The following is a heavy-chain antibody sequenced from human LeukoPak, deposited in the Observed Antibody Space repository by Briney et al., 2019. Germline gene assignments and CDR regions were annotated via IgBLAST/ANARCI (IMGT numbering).Heavy chain of an antibody. D-gene: IGHD3-10*02. CDR1: GGSISSSS. J-gene: IGHJ4*02. Sequence: LSLTCTVSGGSISSSSYYWGWIRQPPGKGLEWLSYIGPGPSHTYYADSVRGRFVISRDDAKSSLYLQMSSLRAEDTAVYYCARDYVTMAPDYGGLGTLVTVSS. CDR2: IGPGPSHT. V-gene: IGHV3-11*06. CDR3: ARDYVTMAPDY.